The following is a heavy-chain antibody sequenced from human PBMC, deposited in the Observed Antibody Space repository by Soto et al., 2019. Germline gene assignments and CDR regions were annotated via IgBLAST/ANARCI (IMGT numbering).Heavy chain of an antibody. D-gene: IGHD5-18*01. CDR2: ISYDGSNK. J-gene: IGHJ6*02. V-gene: IGHV3-30-3*01. CDR3: AGLGGYSYAESYYGMDV. Sequence: GGSLRLSCAASGFTFSSYAMHWVRQAPGKGLEWVAVISYDGSNKYYADSVKGRFTISRDNSKNTLYLQMNSLRAEDTAVYYCAGLGGYSYAESYYGMDVWGQGTTVTVSS. CDR1: GFTFSSYA.